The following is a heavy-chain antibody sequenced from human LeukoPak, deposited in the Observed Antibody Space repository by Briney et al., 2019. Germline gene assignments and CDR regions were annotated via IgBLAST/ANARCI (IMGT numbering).Heavy chain of an antibody. CDR1: GGSISSGDYY. CDR3: ARGRGPDYGDYTVLGY. CDR2: INHSGST. D-gene: IGHD4-17*01. Sequence: SETLSLTCTVSGGSISSGDYYWSWIRQPPGKGLEWIGEINHSGSTNYNPSLKSRVTISVDTSKNQFSLKLSSVTAADTAVYYCARGRGPDYGDYTVLGYWGQGTLVTVSS. V-gene: IGHV4-39*07. J-gene: IGHJ4*02.